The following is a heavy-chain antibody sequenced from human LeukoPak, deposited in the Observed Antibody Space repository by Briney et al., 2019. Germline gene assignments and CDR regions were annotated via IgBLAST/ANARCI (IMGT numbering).Heavy chain of an antibody. CDR3: ARADYYGSGNYYTSDY. CDR1: GFTFSSYS. V-gene: IGHV3-48*01. CDR2: IRSSSSTM. D-gene: IGHD3-10*01. Sequence: TGGSLRLSCAASGFTFSSYSMNWVRQAPGKGLEWVSYIRSSSSTMYYADSVKGRFIISRDNAKNSLFLQMNSLRAEDTAVYYCARADYYGSGNYYTSDYWGQGTLVTVSS. J-gene: IGHJ4*02.